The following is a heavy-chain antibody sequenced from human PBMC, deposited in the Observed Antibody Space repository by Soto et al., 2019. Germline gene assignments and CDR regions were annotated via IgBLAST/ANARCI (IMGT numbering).Heavy chain of an antibody. J-gene: IGHJ6*02. Sequence: GESLKISCKGSGYSFTSYWIGWVRQMPGKGLEWMGIIYPGDSDTRYSPSFQGQVTISADKSISTAYLQWSSLKASDTAMYYCARRSSGYSPVGFYYGMDVWGQGTTVTVSS. CDR2: IYPGDSDT. CDR3: ARRSSGYSPVGFYYGMDV. CDR1: GYSFTSYW. D-gene: IGHD6-19*01. V-gene: IGHV5-51*01.